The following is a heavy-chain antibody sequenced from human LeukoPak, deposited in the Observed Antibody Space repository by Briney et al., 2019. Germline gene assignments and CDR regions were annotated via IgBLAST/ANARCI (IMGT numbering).Heavy chain of an antibody. D-gene: IGHD3-9*01. CDR3: TRRVLRYPSGFDP. J-gene: IGHJ5*02. CDR2: IRSKPYGGTT. V-gene: IGHV3-49*04. CDR1: GFTFGDYA. Sequence: GGSLRLSCTTSGFTFGDYAVSWVRQAPGKGLEWVGFIRSKPYGGTTEYAASVKGRFTISRDDSKSIAYLQMNSLKTEDTAVYYCTRRVLRYPSGFDPWGQGTLVTVSS.